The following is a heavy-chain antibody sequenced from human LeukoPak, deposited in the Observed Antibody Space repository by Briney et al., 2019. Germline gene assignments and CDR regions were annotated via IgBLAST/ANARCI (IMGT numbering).Heavy chain of an antibody. CDR2: ISAYNGNT. V-gene: IGHV1-18*01. D-gene: IGHD3-16*01. J-gene: IGHJ6*03. CDR3: ARVEAANDAYYYYYMDV. CDR1: GYTFTSYG. Sequence: ASVKVSCKASGYTFTSYGISWVRQAPGQGLERMRWISAYNGNTNYAQKLQGRVTMTTDTSTSTAYMELRSLRSDDTAVYYCARVEAANDAYYYYYMDVWGKGTTVTISS.